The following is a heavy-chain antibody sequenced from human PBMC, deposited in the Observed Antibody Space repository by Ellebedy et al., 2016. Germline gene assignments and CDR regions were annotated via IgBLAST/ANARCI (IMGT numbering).Heavy chain of an antibody. J-gene: IGHJ4*02. CDR2: INSDGSST. CDR1: GFTFSSYW. Sequence: GGSLRLSCAASGFTFSSYWMHWVRQAPGKGLVWVSRINSDGSSTNYADSVKGRFTISRDNAKNSLYLQMNSLRAEDTAVYYCARDLDLFIGYFDYWGQGTLVSVSS. CDR3: ARDLDLFIGYFDY. D-gene: IGHD3-9*01. V-gene: IGHV3-74*01.